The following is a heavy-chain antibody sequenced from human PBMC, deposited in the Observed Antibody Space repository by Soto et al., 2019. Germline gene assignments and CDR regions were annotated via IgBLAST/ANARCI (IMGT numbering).Heavy chain of an antibody. Sequence: DVPLVASGGGLVQPGGSLRLSCAASGFTFSTYWMHWVRQPPGQGLVWVSGINNDGSNTAYAYSVKGRFTISRDQAHSTLYLQMNSLRAEDTAVYFCVSDPLIGTTEYGLDVLGQGTKVSVSS. CDR2: INNDGSNT. CDR3: VSDPLIGTTEYGLDV. J-gene: IGHJ6*02. D-gene: IGHD1-7*01. V-gene: IGHV3-74*01. CDR1: GFTFSTYW.